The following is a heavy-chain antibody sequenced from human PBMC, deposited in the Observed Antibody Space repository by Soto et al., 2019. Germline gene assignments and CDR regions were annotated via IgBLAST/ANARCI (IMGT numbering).Heavy chain of an antibody. J-gene: IGHJ5*02. Sequence: QVQLVQSGAEVKKPGSSVKVSCKASGGTFSSYAISWVRQAPGQGLEWMGGIIPIFGTANYAQQLQGRVTITADKSTSTADMELSSLRSEDTAVYYCAYGKDCSGGSCYLNWFDPWGQGTLVTVSS. V-gene: IGHV1-69*06. D-gene: IGHD2-15*01. CDR1: GGTFSSYA. CDR2: IIPIFGTA. CDR3: AYGKDCSGGSCYLNWFDP.